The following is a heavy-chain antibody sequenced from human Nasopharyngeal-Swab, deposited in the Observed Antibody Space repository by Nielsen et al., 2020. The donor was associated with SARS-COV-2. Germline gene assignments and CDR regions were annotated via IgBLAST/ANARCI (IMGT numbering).Heavy chain of an antibody. Sequence: GESLKISCAASGFTVSSNYMSWVRQAPGKGLEWVSVIYSGGSTYYADSVKGRFTISRDNSKNTLYLQMNSLRAEDTAVYYCARPQLAAAALDAFDIWGQGTMVTVSS. J-gene: IGHJ3*02. CDR3: ARPQLAAAALDAFDI. CDR2: IYSGGST. D-gene: IGHD6-13*01. V-gene: IGHV3-53*01. CDR1: GFTVSSNY.